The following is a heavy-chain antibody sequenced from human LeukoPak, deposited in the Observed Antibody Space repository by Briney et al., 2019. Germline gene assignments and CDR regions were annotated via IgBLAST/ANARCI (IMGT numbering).Heavy chain of an antibody. V-gene: IGHV3-9*01. CDR3: AKDASLVADYYFVY. CDR2: ISWNSGSI. D-gene: IGHD6-19*01. J-gene: IGHJ4*02. CDR1: GFTFDDYA. Sequence: PGRSLRLSCAASGFTFDDYAMHWVRQAPGKGLEWVSGISWNSGSIGYADSVKGRFTISRDNAKNSLYLQMNSLRAEDTALYYCAKDASLVADYYFVYWGQGTLVTVSS.